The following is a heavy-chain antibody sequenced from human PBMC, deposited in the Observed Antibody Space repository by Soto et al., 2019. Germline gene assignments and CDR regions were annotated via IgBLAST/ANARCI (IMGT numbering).Heavy chain of an antibody. D-gene: IGHD4-17*01. CDR3: ARTSMTRIDY. J-gene: IGHJ4*02. Sequence: KVSCKASGGFNNYAISWVRQAPGQGLEWMGVFIPELGTSNYAQRFQGRVTITVDKATNTAYLNLTTLTSEDTAIYYCARTSMTRIDYWGQGTLVTVSS. CDR1: GGFNNYA. CDR2: FIPELGTS. V-gene: IGHV1-69*06.